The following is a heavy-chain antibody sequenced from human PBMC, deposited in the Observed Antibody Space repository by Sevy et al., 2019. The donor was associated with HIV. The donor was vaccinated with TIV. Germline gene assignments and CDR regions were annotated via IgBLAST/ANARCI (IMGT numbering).Heavy chain of an antibody. CDR1: GGSISSSSYY. CDR2: IYYSGST. CDR3: ARREGYCGGDCYWVGGMDV. J-gene: IGHJ6*02. V-gene: IGHV4-39*01. D-gene: IGHD2-21*02. Sequence: SETLSLTCTVSGGSISSSSYYWGWIRQPPGKGLEWIGSIYYSGSTYYNPSLKSRVTISVDTSKNQFSLKLSSVTAAEPAVYYCARREGYCGGDCYWVGGMDVWGQGTTVTVSS.